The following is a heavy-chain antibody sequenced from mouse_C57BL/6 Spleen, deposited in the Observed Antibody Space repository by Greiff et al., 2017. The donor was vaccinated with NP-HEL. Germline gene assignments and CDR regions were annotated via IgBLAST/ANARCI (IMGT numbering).Heavy chain of an antibody. CDR3: VRSELGFDY. CDR2: IRSKSNNYAT. V-gene: IGHV10-1*01. CDR1: GFSFNTYA. Sequence: GGGLVQPKGSLKLSCAASGFSFNTYAMNWVRQAPGKGLEWVARIRSKSNNYATYYADSVKDRFTISRDDSESMLYLQMNNLKTEDTAMYYCVRSELGFDYWGQGTTLTVSS. J-gene: IGHJ2*01. D-gene: IGHD4-1*01.